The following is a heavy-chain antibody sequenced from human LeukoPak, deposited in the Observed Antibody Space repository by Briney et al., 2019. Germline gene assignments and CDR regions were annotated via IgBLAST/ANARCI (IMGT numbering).Heavy chain of an antibody. CDR3: TRDPRPDYYGSGSDWFDP. CDR1: GYTFTSYG. V-gene: IGHV1-18*01. D-gene: IGHD3-10*01. J-gene: IGHJ5*02. CDR2: ISAYNGNT. Sequence: GASVKVSCKASGYTFTSYGINWVRQAPGQGLEWMGWISAYNGNTNYAQKLQGRVTMTTDTSTSTAYMELRSLRSDDTAVYYCTRDPRPDYYGSGSDWFDPWGQGTLVTVSS.